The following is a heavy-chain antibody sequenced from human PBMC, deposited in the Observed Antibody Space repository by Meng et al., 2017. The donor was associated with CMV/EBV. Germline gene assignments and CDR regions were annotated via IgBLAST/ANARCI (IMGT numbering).Heavy chain of an antibody. D-gene: IGHD3-3*01. J-gene: IGHJ5*02. CDR3: ARGGTDYWSGYVWFDP. Sequence: SETLSLTCTVSAGSISSYYWTWIRQPPGKGLEWVGYIYYNGNTNYNPSLKSRVTISVDTSKNQFSLKMRYVTAADTAVYYCARGGTDYWSGYVWFDPWGQGTLVTVSS. V-gene: IGHV4-59*01. CDR1: AGSISSYY. CDR2: IYYNGNT.